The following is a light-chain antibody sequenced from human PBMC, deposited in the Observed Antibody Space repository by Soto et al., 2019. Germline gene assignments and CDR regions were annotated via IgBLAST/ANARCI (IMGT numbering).Light chain of an antibody. Sequence: QSVLTQPPSVSGAPGQRVTISCTGSSSNIGAGYDVHWYQQLPGTDPKLLNYGNSNRPSGVPDRFSGSKSGTSASLAITGLDAEDDADYYCQSYGSSRSYVFGTGTKLTVL. CDR3: QSYGSSRSYV. CDR1: SSNIGAGYD. J-gene: IGLJ1*01. V-gene: IGLV1-40*01. CDR2: GNS.